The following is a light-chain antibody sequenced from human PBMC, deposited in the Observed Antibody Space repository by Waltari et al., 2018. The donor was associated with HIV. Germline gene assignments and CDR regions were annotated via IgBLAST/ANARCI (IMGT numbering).Light chain of an antibody. J-gene: IGLJ2*01. CDR1: SSPFGLYNF. V-gene: IGLV2-14*03. CDR2: DVT. CDR3: STHTTNDTLE. Sequence: QSALTQPASVSGSPGQSVTISCTVTSSPFGLYNFVSWYQQYPGNVPKVIIYDVTSRPSGVPHRFSGSRSGNTASLTISGLQVDDEAVYYCSTHTTNDTLEFGGGTKLTVL.